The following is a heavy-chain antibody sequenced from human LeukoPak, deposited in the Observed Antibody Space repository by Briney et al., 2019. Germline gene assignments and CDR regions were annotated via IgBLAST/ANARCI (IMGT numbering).Heavy chain of an antibody. Sequence: PSETLSLTCTVSGGSISSYYWSWIRQPPGKGLEWIGYIYNSGSTNYNPSLKSRVTTSVDTSKNQFSLKLSSVTAADTAVYYCARDLSSGYYWAVGAFDIWGQGTMVTVSS. CDR2: IYNSGST. J-gene: IGHJ3*02. CDR3: ARDLSSGYYWAVGAFDI. CDR1: GGSISSYY. D-gene: IGHD3-22*01. V-gene: IGHV4-59*01.